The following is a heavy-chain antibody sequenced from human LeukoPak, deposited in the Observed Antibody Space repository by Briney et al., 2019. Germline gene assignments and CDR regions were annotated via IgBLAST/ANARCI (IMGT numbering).Heavy chain of an antibody. J-gene: IGHJ5*02. D-gene: IGHD2-2*01. CDR2: IYYSGST. V-gene: IGHV4-39*07. CDR3: ARDSIVVVPAAMYNWFDP. Sequence: SETLSLTCTVSGGSISSSSYYWGWIRQPPGRGLEWIGSIYYSGSTYYNPSLKSRVTISVDTSKNQFSLKLSSVTAADTAVYYCARDSIVVVPAAMYNWFDPWGQGTLVTVSS. CDR1: GGSISSSSYY.